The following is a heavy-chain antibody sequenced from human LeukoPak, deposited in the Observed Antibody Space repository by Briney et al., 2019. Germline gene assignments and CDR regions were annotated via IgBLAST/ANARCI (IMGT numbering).Heavy chain of an antibody. D-gene: IGHD2-8*01. J-gene: IGHJ3*02. CDR1: GFTFSDYY. CDR2: ISSSGSTI. V-gene: IGHV3-11*04. Sequence: PGGSLRLSCAASGFTFSDYYMSWIRQAPGKGLEWVSYISSSGSTIYYADSVKGRFTISRDNAKNSLYLQMNSLRAEDTAVYYCARCSPLSEMDDAFDIWGQGTMVTVSS. CDR3: ARCSPLSEMDDAFDI.